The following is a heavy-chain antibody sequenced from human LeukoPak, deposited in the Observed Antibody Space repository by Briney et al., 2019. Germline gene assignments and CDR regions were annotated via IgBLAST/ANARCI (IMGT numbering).Heavy chain of an antibody. D-gene: IGHD5-24*01. J-gene: IGHJ5*02. CDR3: ARSDARNCFDP. Sequence: SETLSLTCTVSGGSISSYYWSWIRQPPGKGPEWIGYIYYSGSTNYNPSLKSRVTISVDTSKNQFSLKLSSVTAADTAVYYCARSDARNCFDPWGQGTLVTVSS. V-gene: IGHV4-59*01. CDR1: GGSISSYY. CDR2: IYYSGST.